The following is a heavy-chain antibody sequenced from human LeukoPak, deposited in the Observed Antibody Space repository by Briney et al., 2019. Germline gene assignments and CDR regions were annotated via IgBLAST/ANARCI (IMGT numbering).Heavy chain of an antibody. J-gene: IGHJ4*02. D-gene: IGHD6-13*01. CDR2: IYSGGGT. CDR3: ARHIAAADYFDY. V-gene: IGHV3-53*01. CDR1: GFAVSSNY. Sequence: GGSLRLSCAASGFAVSSNYMSWVRQAPGKGLEWVSVIYSGGGTFYADSVKGRFTISRDNSKNTLYLQMHSLRAEDTAVYYCARHIAAADYFDYWGQGTLATVSS.